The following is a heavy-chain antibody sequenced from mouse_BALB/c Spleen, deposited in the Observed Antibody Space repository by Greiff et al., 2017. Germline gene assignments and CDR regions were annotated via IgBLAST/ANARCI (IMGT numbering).Heavy chain of an antibody. J-gene: IGHJ2*01. CDR1: GYTFTDYA. V-gene: IGHV1S137*01. CDR3: ATLYYGSSYGY. Sequence: VQLQQSGAELVRPGVSVKISCKGSGYTFTDYAMHWVKQSHAKSLEWIGVISTYYGDASYNQKFKGKATMTVDKSSSTAYMHLNSLTSEDSAVYYCATLYYGSSYGYWGQGTTLTVSS. CDR2: ISTYYGDA. D-gene: IGHD1-1*01.